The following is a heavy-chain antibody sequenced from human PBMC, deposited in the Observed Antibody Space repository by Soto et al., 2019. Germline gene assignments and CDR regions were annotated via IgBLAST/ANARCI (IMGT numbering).Heavy chain of an antibody. Sequence: ARRRVLQAPAQKLKRMRWINAGNGNTKYSQKFQGRVTITRDTSASTAYMELSSLRSEDTAVYYCSRGAVQATAIPYLVYGGQGTLVTVLS. CDR2: INAGNGNT. V-gene: IGHV1-3*01. D-gene: IGHD2-2*02. CDR3: SRGAVQATAIPYLVY. CDR1: A. J-gene: IGHJ4*02.